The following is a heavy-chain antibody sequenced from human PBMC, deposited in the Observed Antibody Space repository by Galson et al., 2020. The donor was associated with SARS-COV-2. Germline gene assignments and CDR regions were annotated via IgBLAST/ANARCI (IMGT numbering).Heavy chain of an antibody. CDR1: GGSISSYY. V-gene: IGHV4-59*01. CDR2: IYYSGST. D-gene: IGHD5-12*01. CDR3: ARGDVDIGLRYYFDY. Sequence: SETLSLTCTVSGGSISSYYWSWIRQPPGKGLEWIGYIYYSGSTNYNPSLKSRVTISVDTSKNQLSLKLSSVTAADTAVYYCARGDVDIGLRYYFDYWGQGTLVTVSS. J-gene: IGHJ4*02.